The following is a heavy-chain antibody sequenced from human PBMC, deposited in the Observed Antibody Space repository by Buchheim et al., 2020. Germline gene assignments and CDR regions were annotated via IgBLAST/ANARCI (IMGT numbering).Heavy chain of an antibody. J-gene: IGHJ4*02. V-gene: IGHV4-34*01. Sequence: QVQLQQWGAGLLKPSETLSLTCAVYGGSFSGYYWSWIRQPPGKGLEWIGEINHSGSTNYNPSLKSRVTISVDTSKNQFSLKLSSVTAADTAVYYCARVIGGRRYYYDSSGYRRPYFDYWGQGTL. CDR1: GGSFSGYY. D-gene: IGHD3-22*01. CDR2: INHSGST. CDR3: ARVIGGRRYYYDSSGYRRPYFDY.